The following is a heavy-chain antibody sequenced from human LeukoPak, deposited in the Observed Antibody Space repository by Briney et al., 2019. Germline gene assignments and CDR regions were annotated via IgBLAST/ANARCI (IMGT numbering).Heavy chain of an antibody. CDR1: GFTFSIYW. Sequence: GGSLRLSCEASGFTFSIYWMHWVRQVPGQGLVWVSQINSDETSSTYADSVKGRFTISRDNAKNTLYLKMNSLRAEDTAVYCCARGPVYYYYMDVWGKGTTVTVSS. CDR2: INSDETSS. J-gene: IGHJ6*03. CDR3: ARGPVYYYYMDV. V-gene: IGHV3-74*01.